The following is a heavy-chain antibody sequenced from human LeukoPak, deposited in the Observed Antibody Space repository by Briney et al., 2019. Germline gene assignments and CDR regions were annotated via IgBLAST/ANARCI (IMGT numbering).Heavy chain of an antibody. D-gene: IGHD1-1*01. Sequence: WFRQAPGKGLEWIGSIYYSGSTYYNPSLKSRITISVDTSKYQFSLKLSSVTAADTAVYYCARHAVHQFDPWGQGTLVTVSS. V-gene: IGHV4-39*01. J-gene: IGHJ5*02. CDR2: IYYSGST. CDR3: ARHAVHQFDP.